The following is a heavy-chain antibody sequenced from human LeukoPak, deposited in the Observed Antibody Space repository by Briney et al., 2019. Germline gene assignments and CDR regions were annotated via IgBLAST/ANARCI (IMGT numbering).Heavy chain of an antibody. CDR3: AKDGVYGSGSPFIAVAGFLGDY. V-gene: IGHV3-30-3*01. CDR2: ISYDGSNK. D-gene: IGHD3-10*01. CDR1: GFTFSSYA. Sequence: GGSLRLSCAASGFTFSSYAMHWVRQAPGKGLEWVAVISYDGSNKYYADSVKGRFTISRDNSKNTLYLQMNSLRAEDTAVYYCAKDGVYGSGSPFIAVAGFLGDYWGQGTLVTVSS. J-gene: IGHJ4*02.